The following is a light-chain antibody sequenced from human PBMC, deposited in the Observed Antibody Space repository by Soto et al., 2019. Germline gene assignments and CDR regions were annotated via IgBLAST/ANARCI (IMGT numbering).Light chain of an antibody. J-gene: IGKJ1*01. CDR3: QQYNSWPPT. CDR2: GAS. Sequence: EIVMTQSPSTLSASPGDGATISCRASQSITSNLAWYQQKPGQAPRLLISGASTMATGIPARFSGSGSGTEFTLTISSLQSEDFAIYYCQQYNSWPPTFGQGTKVEIK. CDR1: QSITSN. V-gene: IGKV3-15*01.